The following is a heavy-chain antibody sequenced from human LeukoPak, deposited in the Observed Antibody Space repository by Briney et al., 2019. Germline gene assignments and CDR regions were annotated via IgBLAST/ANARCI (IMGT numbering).Heavy chain of an antibody. Sequence: SETLSLTCTVSGDSMNSHYWSWIRQPPGKGLEWIGYISYIGSTNYNPSLKSRVTISVDTSKNQFSLKLNSVTAADTAVYFCAKSGPAAGRPDAFDIWGQGTMVTVSS. D-gene: IGHD2-2*01. J-gene: IGHJ3*02. CDR3: AKSGPAAGRPDAFDI. V-gene: IGHV4-59*11. CDR1: GDSMNSHY. CDR2: ISYIGST.